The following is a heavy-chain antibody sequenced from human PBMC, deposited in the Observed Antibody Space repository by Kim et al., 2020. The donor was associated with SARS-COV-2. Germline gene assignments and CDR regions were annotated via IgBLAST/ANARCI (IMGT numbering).Heavy chain of an antibody. V-gene: IGHV3-15*01. Sequence: GGSLRLSCAASGFTFSNAWMSWVRRAPGKGLEWVGRIKSKAHGGTTDYAAPVKGRVTISRDDSKNTLYLQINSLKTEDTAVYYCTTESYGVQCWGQGALVTVSS. CDR2: IKSKAHGGTT. J-gene: IGHJ4*02. CDR1: GFTFSNAW. CDR3: TTESYGVQC. D-gene: IGHD2-21*01.